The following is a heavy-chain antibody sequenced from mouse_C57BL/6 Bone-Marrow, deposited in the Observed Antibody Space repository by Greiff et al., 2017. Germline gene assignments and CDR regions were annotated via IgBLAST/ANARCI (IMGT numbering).Heavy chain of an antibody. CDR1: GYTFPSYT. CDR2: LKPSSGYP. V-gene: IGHV1-4*01. Sequence: VQLQQSGAELARPGASVQMSCKASGYTFPSYTLHWVTQRPGQGLEWIGYLKPSSGYPKYHQKFKAKATLTAYKSSSTAYMQLISLTAEDSAFYYWARRRRGFAYWGQGTLVTVSA. CDR3: ARRRRGFAY. J-gene: IGHJ3*01.